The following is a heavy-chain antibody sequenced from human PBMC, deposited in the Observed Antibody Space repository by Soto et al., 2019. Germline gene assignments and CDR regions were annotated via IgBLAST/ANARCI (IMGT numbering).Heavy chain of an antibody. J-gene: IGHJ6*02. CDR1: GYNFTRFG. V-gene: IGHV1-18*01. CDR3: GRVGQQQAQEEYYQFNGMDV. D-gene: IGHD6-13*01. CDR2: MGAHSGHR. Sequence: QFPLVQSGAEVKKPGASVRVSCKASGYNFTRFGITWVRQAPGQGREWMGWMGAHSGHRRQAPRFQGRLNMTTDASLSTAYIDLRSLRSDDTALYYCGRVGQQQAQEEYYQFNGMDVWGQGTMVIVSS.